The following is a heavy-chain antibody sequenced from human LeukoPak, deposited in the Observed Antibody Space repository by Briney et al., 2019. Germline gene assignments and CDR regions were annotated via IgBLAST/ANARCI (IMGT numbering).Heavy chain of an antibody. CDR2: FIPILNTT. CDR3: ARETRDSNWNSVAYLDH. V-gene: IGHV1-69*08. Sequence: SVKVSCKASGGTFSGNSITWVRQAPGQGLEWMGRFIPILNTTNYAQDFQGRVTLTADKSTSTAYMELMSLGSEDAAVYYCARETRDSNWNSVAYLDHWGQGTLVTVSS. CDR1: GGTFSGNS. J-gene: IGHJ4*02. D-gene: IGHD1-7*01.